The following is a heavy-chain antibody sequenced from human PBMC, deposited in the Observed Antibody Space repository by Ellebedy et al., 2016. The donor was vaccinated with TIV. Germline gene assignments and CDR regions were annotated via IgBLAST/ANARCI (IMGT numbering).Heavy chain of an antibody. D-gene: IGHD4-11*01. CDR1: GFTFSSYW. Sequence: GESLKISXAASGFTFSSYWMSWVRQAPGKGLEWVSAISGSGGSTYYADSVKGRFTISRDNAKNSLYLQMNSLRAEDTAVYYCARLAVTTRDRDYWGQGTLVTVSS. J-gene: IGHJ4*02. CDR2: ISGSGGST. V-gene: IGHV3-21*01. CDR3: ARLAVTTRDRDY.